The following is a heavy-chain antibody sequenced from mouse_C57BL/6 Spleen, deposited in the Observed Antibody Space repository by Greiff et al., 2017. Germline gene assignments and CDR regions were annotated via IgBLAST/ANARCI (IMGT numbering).Heavy chain of an antibody. Sequence: QVQLQQSGPELVKPGASVKISCKASGYAFSSSWMNWVKQRPGKGLEWIGRIYPGDGDTNYNGKFKGKATLTADKSSSTAYMQLSCLTSEDSAVYFCASPAYYSNYGAMDYWGQGTSVTVSS. V-gene: IGHV1-82*01. J-gene: IGHJ4*01. CDR3: ASPAYYSNYGAMDY. CDR2: IYPGDGDT. CDR1: GYAFSSSW. D-gene: IGHD2-5*01.